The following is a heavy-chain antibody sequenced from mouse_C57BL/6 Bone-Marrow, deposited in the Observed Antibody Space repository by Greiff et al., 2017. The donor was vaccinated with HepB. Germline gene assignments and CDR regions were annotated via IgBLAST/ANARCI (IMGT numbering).Heavy chain of an antibody. CDR3: ARPGITTVVAPFDY. J-gene: IGHJ2*01. Sequence: EVMLVESGGGLVKPGGSLKLSCAASGFTFSDYGMHWVRQAPEKGLEWVAYISSGSSTIYYADTVKGRLPISRDNAKNTLFLQMTSLRSEDTAMYYCARPGITTVVAPFDYWGQGTTLTVSS. CDR1: GFTFSDYG. V-gene: IGHV5-17*01. D-gene: IGHD1-1*01. CDR2: ISSGSSTI.